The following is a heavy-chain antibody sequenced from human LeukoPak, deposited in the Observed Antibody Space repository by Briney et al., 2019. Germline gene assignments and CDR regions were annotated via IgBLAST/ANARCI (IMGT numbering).Heavy chain of an antibody. CDR3: ARDSLGYYYSVDY. CDR1: GFTFSNYN. V-gene: IGHV3-48*01. Sequence: GGSLRLSCAASGFTFSNYNMNWVRQAPGKGLEWVSYISSSSSAILYADSVRGRFTISRDNAKNSLYLQMNSLRAEDTAVYYCARDSLGYYYSVDYWGQGTLVTVSS. D-gene: IGHD3-22*01. CDR2: ISSSSSAI. J-gene: IGHJ4*02.